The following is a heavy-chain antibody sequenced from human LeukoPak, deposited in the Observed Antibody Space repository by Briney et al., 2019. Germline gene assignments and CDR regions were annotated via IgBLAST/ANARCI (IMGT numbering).Heavy chain of an antibody. CDR3: ARAQVVPAARTVRLNWFDP. CDR1: GGSISSSNYY. CDR2: NYYSGST. Sequence: PSETLSLTCTVSGGSISSSNYYWGWIRQPPGTGLEWIGSNYYSGSTYYNPSLKSRVTISVDTSKNQFSLKLISVTAADTAVYYCARAQVVPAARTVRLNWFDPWGQGTLVTVSS. D-gene: IGHD2-2*01. V-gene: IGHV4-39*01. J-gene: IGHJ5*02.